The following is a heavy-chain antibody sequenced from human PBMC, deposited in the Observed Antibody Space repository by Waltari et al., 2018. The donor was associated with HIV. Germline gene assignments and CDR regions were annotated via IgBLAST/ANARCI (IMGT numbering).Heavy chain of an antibody. CDR3: ALYGFGPRYYGMDV. D-gene: IGHD2-8*01. CDR2: ITSKGDNYAT. CDR1: GFTFSDSH. V-gene: IGHV3-73*01. Sequence: EVQLVESGGGLVQPGGSLKVSCAASGFTFSDSHIHWVRQASGRGLEWVGRITSKGDNYATAYAASVKGKFTISRDDSKNTADLQMNSLKTEDTAIYYCALYGFGPRYYGMDVWGQGTTVTVSS. J-gene: IGHJ6*02.